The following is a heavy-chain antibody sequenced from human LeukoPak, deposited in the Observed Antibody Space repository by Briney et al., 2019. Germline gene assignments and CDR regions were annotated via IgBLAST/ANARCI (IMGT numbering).Heavy chain of an antibody. D-gene: IGHD3-3*01. Sequence: GGSLRLSCAASGFTFNNYAMNWVRQTPGKGLQWVSAVSGDGQRTFYADSVKGRFTIFRDNSMNTLSLQMNSLRVEDTAVYYCARAIWSGYSPFDHWGQGTLVTVSS. V-gene: IGHV3-23*01. J-gene: IGHJ5*02. CDR2: VSGDGQRT. CDR3: ARAIWSGYSPFDH. CDR1: GFTFNNYA.